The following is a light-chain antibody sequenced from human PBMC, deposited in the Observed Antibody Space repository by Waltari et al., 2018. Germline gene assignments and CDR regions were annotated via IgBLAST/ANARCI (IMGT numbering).Light chain of an antibody. CDR2: VNSDGSH. V-gene: IGLV4-69*02. CDR1: SGHSSNI. Sequence: QLVLTQSPSASASLGASVKLTCTLSSGHSSNIVAWHQQQPEKGPRFLMTVNSDGSHSKGDEIPDRFSGSSSGAERYLTISTVQSEDEAVYYCQTGGHGTWVFGGGTKLTVL. J-gene: IGLJ3*02. CDR3: QTGGHGTWV.